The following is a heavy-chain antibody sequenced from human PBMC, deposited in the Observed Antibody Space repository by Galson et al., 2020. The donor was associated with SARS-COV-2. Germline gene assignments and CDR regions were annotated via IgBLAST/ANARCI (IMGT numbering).Heavy chain of an antibody. D-gene: IGHD3-3*01. Sequence: GGSLRLSCAASGFPFGKAWMSWVRQAPGKGLEWVGRIRSEPDGGTADYAAPVKGRFIISRDDSKSTLYLQMNSLKTEDAATYYCLPGGDYAGHVGVGWGQGTLVTVSS. V-gene: IGHV3-15*01. CDR1: GFPFGKAW. CDR3: LPGGDYAGHVGVG. J-gene: IGHJ4*02. CDR2: IRSEPDGGTA.